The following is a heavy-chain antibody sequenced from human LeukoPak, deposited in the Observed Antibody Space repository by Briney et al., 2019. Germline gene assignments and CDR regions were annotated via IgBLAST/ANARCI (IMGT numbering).Heavy chain of an antibody. V-gene: IGHV4-59*11. CDR3: ARDMGSCSSISCYPWFDP. J-gene: IGHJ5*02. Sequence: SETLSLTCTVSGDSIGSHYWSWIRQPPGKGLEWIGYIFYVGSTNYNPSLQSRVTISVDTSKNQFSLKLNSVTAADTAVYYCARDMGSCSSISCYPWFDPWGQGTLVTVSS. D-gene: IGHD2-2*01. CDR1: GDSIGSHY. CDR2: IFYVGST.